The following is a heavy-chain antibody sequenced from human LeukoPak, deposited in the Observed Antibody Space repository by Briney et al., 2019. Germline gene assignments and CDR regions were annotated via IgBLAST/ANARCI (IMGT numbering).Heavy chain of an antibody. CDR3: ARGDWSPLSGWFDP. CDR2: IYPGDSDT. D-gene: IGHD3/OR15-3a*01. Sequence: PGESLKISCKGSGYTFTSYWIAWVRQMPGKGLEWMGIIYPGDSDTRYSPSFQGQITISADKSISTAYLQWSSLKASDTAIYFCARGDWSPLSGWFDPWGQGTLVSVSS. CDR1: GYTFTSYW. V-gene: IGHV5-51*01. J-gene: IGHJ5*02.